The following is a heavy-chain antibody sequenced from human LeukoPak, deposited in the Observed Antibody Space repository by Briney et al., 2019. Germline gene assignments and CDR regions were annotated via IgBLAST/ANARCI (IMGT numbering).Heavy chain of an antibody. CDR2: IYFSGST. V-gene: IGHV4-59*01. CDR3: ARGIQLWSYYFDY. D-gene: IGHD5-18*01. CDR1: AGSISSYY. Sequence: PSQSLSLTCTVAAGSISSYYWSWIRQPPGKGLGWIGYIYFSGSTNYNPPLKSRVTISVDTSKNQFSLKLSSVTAADTAVYYCARGIQLWSYYFDYWGQGTLVTVSS. J-gene: IGHJ4*02.